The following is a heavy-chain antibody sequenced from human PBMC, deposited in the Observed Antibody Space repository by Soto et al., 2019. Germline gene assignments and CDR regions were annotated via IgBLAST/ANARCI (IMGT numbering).Heavy chain of an antibody. CDR1: GGSFSGYQ. V-gene: IGHV4-34*01. CDR2: INDSGNI. D-gene: IGHD3-10*01. J-gene: IGHJ6*03. CDR3: ARGLILWFGELSRRGGYYYYMDV. Sequence: QVQLQQWGAGLLKPSETLSLTCAVYGGSFSGYQWTWIRQTPGKGLEWIGEINDSGNINYNPSLKSRVPILLDTPKKQISLKLSSGTAADSAMYYCARGLILWFGELSRRGGYYYYMDVWGKGTTVTVSS.